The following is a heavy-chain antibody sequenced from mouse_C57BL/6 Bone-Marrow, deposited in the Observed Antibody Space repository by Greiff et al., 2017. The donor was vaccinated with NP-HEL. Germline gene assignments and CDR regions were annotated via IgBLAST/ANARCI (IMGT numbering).Heavy chain of an antibody. CDR1: GYTFTSYG. J-gene: IGHJ2*01. Sequence: QVQLKQSGAELARPGASVKLSCKASGYTFTSYGISWVKQRTGQGLEWIGEIYPRSGNTYYNEKFKGKATLTADKSSSTAYMELRSLTSEDSAVYFCAMVTSYYFDYWGQGTTRTVSS. V-gene: IGHV1-81*01. CDR2: IYPRSGNT. CDR3: AMVTSYYFDY. D-gene: IGHD2-2*01.